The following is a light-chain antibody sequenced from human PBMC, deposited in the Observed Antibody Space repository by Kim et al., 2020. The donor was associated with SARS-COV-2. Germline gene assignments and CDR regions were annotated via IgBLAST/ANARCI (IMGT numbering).Light chain of an antibody. CDR2: AAS. CDR3: QQSYSTPPT. Sequence: AAVGDRGTITCRASQTISGYLNWYQQKPEKAPKLLIYAASSLLGGVPSRFSGSGSGTDFTLTISSLQPEDFATYHCQQSYSTPPTFGQGTKVDIK. J-gene: IGKJ1*01. CDR1: QTISGY. V-gene: IGKV1-39*01.